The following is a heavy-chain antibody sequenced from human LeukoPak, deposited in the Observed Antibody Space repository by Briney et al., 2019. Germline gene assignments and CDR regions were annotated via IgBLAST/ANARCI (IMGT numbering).Heavy chain of an antibody. V-gene: IGHV1-18*01. CDR3: ARAGSYYYMDV. CDR2: IDAYNGNT. J-gene: IGHJ6*03. D-gene: IGHD1-1*01. Sequence: ASVKVSCKASGYTFTSSGISWVRQAPGQGLEWMGWIDAYNGNTNYAQKLQGRVTMTTDTSTITAYMELRSLRLDDTAVYYCARAGSYYYMDVWGKGTTVTVSS. CDR1: GYTFTSSG.